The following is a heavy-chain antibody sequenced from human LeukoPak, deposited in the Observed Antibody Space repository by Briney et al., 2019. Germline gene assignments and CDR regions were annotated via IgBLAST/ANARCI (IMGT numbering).Heavy chain of an antibody. CDR2: IKQDGSEK. Sequence: GGSLRLSCAVSGFTFSSYWMSWVRQAPGKGLEWVANIKQDGSEKYYVDSVKGRFTISRDNAKNSLYLQMNSLRAEDTAVYYCARDQRYCSSSSCPWEPFDYWGQGTLVTVSS. V-gene: IGHV3-7*05. D-gene: IGHD2-2*01. CDR1: GFTFSSYW. J-gene: IGHJ4*02. CDR3: ARDQRYCSSSSCPWEPFDY.